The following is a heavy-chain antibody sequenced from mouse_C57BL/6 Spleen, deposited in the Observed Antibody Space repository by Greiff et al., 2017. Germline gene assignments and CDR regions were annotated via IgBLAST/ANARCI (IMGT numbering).Heavy chain of an antibody. V-gene: IGHV1-19*01. J-gene: IGHJ2*01. CDR3: ANWDVLYYFDY. D-gene: IGHD4-1*01. CDR2: INPYNGGT. CDR1: GYTFTDYY. Sequence: EVQLQQSGPVLVKPGASVKMSCKASGYTFTDYYMNWVKQSHGKSLEWIGVINPYNGGTSYNQKFKGKATLTVDKSSSTAYMELNSLTSEDSAVYYCANWDVLYYFDYWGQGTTLTVSS.